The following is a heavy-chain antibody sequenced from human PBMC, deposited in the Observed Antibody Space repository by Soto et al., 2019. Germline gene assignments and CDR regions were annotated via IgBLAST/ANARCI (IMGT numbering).Heavy chain of an antibody. CDR1: GYTFTSYG. Sequence: ASVKVSCKASGYTFTSYGISWVRQAPGQGLEWMGWISAYNGNTNYAQKLQGRVTMTTDTSTSTAYMELRSLRSDDTAVYYCARDSPALQRWLYGPAGYYGMDVWGQGTTVTVSS. CDR2: ISAYNGNT. CDR3: ARDSPALQRWLYGPAGYYGMDV. V-gene: IGHV1-18*04. J-gene: IGHJ6*02. D-gene: IGHD5-18*01.